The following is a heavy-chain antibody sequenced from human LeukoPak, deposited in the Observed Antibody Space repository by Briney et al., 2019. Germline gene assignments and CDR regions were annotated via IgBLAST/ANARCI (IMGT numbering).Heavy chain of an antibody. D-gene: IGHD6-6*01. CDR1: GGSISSYY. CDR3: ARLRMPLAASFDY. Sequence: SETLSLTCTVSGGSISSYYWSWIRQPPGKGLEWIGYIYYSGSTNYNPSLKRRVTISVDTSKNQFSLMLSSVTAADTAVYYCARLRMPLAASFDYWGQGTLVTVSS. V-gene: IGHV4-59*08. CDR2: IYYSGST. J-gene: IGHJ4*02.